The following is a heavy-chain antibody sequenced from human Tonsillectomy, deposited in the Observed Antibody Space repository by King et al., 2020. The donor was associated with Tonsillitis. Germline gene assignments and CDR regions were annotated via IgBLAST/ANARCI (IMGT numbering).Heavy chain of an antibody. Sequence: VQLVESGGGVVQPGRSLRLSCAASGFTFSTYAMHWVRQAPGKGLEWVAVISYDGSNKYYADSVMGRFTISRDNSKNTLYLQMNNLRAEDTAVYYCASGGGYCSGGSWYSYYYYGIDVWGQGTTVTV. V-gene: IGHV3-30*04. CDR3: ASGGGYCSGGSWYSYYYYGIDV. CDR1: GFTFSTYA. D-gene: IGHD2-15*01. CDR2: ISYDGSNK. J-gene: IGHJ6*02.